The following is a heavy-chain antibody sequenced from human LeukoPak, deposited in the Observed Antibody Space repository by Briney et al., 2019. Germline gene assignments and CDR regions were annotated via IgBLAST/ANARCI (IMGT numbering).Heavy chain of an antibody. CDR2: INPNSGGT. D-gene: IGHD6-13*01. V-gene: IGHV1-2*02. J-gene: IGHJ4*02. Sequence: ASLTVSCKASGYTFTGYYMHWVRQAAGQGLEWMGWINPNSGGTNYAQKFQGRVTMTRDTSISTAYMELSRLRSDDTAVYYCAGIAAAATFDYWGQGTLVTVSS. CDR1: GYTFTGYY. CDR3: AGIAAAATFDY.